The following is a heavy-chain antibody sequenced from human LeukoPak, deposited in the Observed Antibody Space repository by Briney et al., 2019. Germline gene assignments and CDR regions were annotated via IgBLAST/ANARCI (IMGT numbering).Heavy chain of an antibody. CDR3: ARDLERTSFPFDP. CDR1: GGTFSSYT. D-gene: IGHD1-1*01. CDR2: IIPILGIA. Sequence: SVKVSCKASGGTFSSYTISWVRQAPGQGLEWMGRIIPILGIANYAQKFQGRVTITADKSTSTAYMELSSQRSEDTAVYYCARDLERTSFPFDPWGQGTLVTVSS. J-gene: IGHJ5*02. V-gene: IGHV1-69*04.